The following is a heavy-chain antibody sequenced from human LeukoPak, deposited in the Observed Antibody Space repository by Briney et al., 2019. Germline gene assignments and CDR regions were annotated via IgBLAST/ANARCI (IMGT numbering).Heavy chain of an antibody. D-gene: IGHD4-17*01. Sequence: SSETLSLTCTVSGGSISSYYWSWIRQPPGKGLEWIGSIYYSGSTYYNPSLKSRVTISVDTSKNQFSLKLSSVTAADTAVYYCARASLRWFDPWGQGTLVTVSS. CDR2: IYYSGST. J-gene: IGHJ5*02. V-gene: IGHV4-39*07. CDR1: GGSISSYY. CDR3: ARASLRWFDP.